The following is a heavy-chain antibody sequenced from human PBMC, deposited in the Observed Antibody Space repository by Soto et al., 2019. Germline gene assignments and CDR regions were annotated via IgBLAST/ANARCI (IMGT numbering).Heavy chain of an antibody. D-gene: IGHD1-7*01. CDR3: AIDAMELRRSDYYGMDV. J-gene: IGHJ6*02. CDR1: EFTFSTYA. CDR2: ISVDEPNK. V-gene: IGHV3-30*04. Sequence: QVQLVESGGGVVQPGRSLRLSCAASEFTFSTYAMHWARQAPGKGLEWVAVISVDEPNKYYADSVKGRLTISRNNSKSTLNVQMNSLIAEDTAVYYCAIDAMELRRSDYYGMDVWGQGTTVTVSS.